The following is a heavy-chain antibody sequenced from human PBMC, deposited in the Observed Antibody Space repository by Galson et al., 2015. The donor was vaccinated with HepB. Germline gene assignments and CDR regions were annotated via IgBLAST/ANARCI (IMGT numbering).Heavy chain of an antibody. D-gene: IGHD5-18*01. Sequence: SLRLSCAASGFTFSSYSMNWVRQAPGKGLEWVSSISSSSSYIYYADSVKGRFTISRDNAKNSLYLQMNSLRAEDTAVYYCARDSYGYQSYYYYGMDVWGQGTTVTVSS. CDR3: ARDSYGYQSYYYYGMDV. J-gene: IGHJ6*02. CDR1: GFTFSSYS. CDR2: ISSSSSYI. V-gene: IGHV3-21*01.